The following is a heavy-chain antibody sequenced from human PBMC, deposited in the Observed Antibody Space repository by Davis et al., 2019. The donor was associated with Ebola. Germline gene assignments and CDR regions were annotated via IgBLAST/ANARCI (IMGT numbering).Heavy chain of an antibody. V-gene: IGHV1-2*04. J-gene: IGHJ3*02. D-gene: IGHD2-2*01. CDR3: ARGGGGCSSTSCYLSVVGATTSRPADAFDI. CDR1: GYTFTGYY. CDR2: INPNSGGT. Sequence: ASVKVSCKASGYTFTGYYMHWVRQAPGQGLEWMGWINPNSGGTNYAQKFQGWVTMTRDTSISTAYMELSRLRSDDTAVYYWARGGGGCSSTSCYLSVVGATTSRPADAFDIWGQGTMVTVSS.